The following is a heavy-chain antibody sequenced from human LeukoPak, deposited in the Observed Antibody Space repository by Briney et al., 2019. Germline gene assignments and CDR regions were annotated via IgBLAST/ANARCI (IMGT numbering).Heavy chain of an antibody. CDR2: INHSGST. V-gene: IGHV4-34*01. J-gene: IGHJ4*02. Sequence: PSETLSLTCAVYGGSFSGYYWSWIRQPPGKGLEWIGEINHSGSTNYNPSLKSRVTISVDTSKNQFSLKPSSVTAADTAVYYCARLAAVAGLDYWGQGTLVTVSS. CDR1: GGSFSGYY. CDR3: ARLAAVAGLDY. D-gene: IGHD6-19*01.